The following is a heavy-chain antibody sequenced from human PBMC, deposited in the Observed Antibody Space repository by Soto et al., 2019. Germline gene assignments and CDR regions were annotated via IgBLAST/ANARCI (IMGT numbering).Heavy chain of an antibody. Sequence: TLSLTCTVSGGSISSGGYYWSWIRQHPGKGLEGIGYIYYSGSTYYNPSLKSRVTISVDTSKNQFSLKLSSVTAADTAVYYCARGVHIVVVPAAIPVGGWFDPWGQGTLVTVSS. V-gene: IGHV4-31*03. CDR1: GGSISSGGYY. CDR2: IYYSGST. D-gene: IGHD2-2*01. CDR3: ARGVHIVVVPAAIPVGGWFDP. J-gene: IGHJ5*02.